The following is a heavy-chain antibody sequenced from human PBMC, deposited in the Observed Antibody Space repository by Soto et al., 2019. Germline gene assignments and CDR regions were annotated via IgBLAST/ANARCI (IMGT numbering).Heavy chain of an antibody. V-gene: IGHV3-9*01. J-gene: IGHJ6*02. CDR2: FKWNSGDV. D-gene: IGHD3-10*01. CDR3: AKDRSSGSPYYGMDF. CDR1: GFTFGDYA. Sequence: SGGSLRLSCAASGFTFGDYAMHWVRQVPGKGLEWVSGFKWNSGDVGYADSVKGRFTISRDNARNSLYLQMNSLRPEDTAVYYCAKDRSSGSPYYGMDFWGQGTMVTVS.